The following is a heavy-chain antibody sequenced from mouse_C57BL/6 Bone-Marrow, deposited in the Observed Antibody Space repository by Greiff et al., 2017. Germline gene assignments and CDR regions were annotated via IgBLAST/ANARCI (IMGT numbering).Heavy chain of an antibody. CDR3: ARLGSYDYGGDYYAMDY. J-gene: IGHJ4*01. Sequence: VQLQQSGPELVKPGASVKISCKASGYTFTDYYINWVKQRPGQGLEWIGWIFPGSGSTYYNEKFKGKATLTVDKSSSTAYMLLSSLTSEDSAVYVCARLGSYDYGGDYYAMDYWGQGTSVTVSS. V-gene: IGHV1-75*01. CDR2: IFPGSGST. D-gene: IGHD2-4*01. CDR1: GYTFTDYY.